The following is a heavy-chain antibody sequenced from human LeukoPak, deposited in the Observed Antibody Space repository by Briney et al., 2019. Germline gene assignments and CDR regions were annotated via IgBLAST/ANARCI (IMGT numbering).Heavy chain of an antibody. D-gene: IGHD6-19*01. V-gene: IGHV3-21*01. CDR1: GFTLSSYS. J-gene: IGHJ4*02. CDR2: ISSSSSYI. CDR3: ARTSTGWSLDY. Sequence: PGGSLRLSCAVSGFTLSSYSVNWVRQAPGKGQEWVSSISSSSSYIYYADSLKGRFTISRDNPKNSLYLQMNSLRAEDTAVYYCARTSTGWSLDYWGQGTLVTVSS.